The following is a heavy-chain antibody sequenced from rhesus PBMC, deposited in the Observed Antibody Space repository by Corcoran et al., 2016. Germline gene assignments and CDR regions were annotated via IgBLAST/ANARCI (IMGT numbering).Heavy chain of an antibody. D-gene: IGHD6S26*01. CDR3: ARDRIAAAGRFFDY. CDR2: IYGNSAST. V-gene: IGHV4S12*01. J-gene: IGHJ4*01. Sequence: QVQLQESGPGVVKPSETLSLTCAVSGGTISSGYYYWSWIRHPPGKGLEWIGGIYGNSASTYYNPYLKSRVTISKDTSKNQFFLKLSSVTAADTAVYYCARDRIAAAGRFFDYWGQGVLVTVSS. CDR1: GGTISSGYYY.